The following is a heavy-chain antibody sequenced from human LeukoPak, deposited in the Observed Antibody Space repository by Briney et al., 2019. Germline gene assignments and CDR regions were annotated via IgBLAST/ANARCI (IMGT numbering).Heavy chain of an antibody. CDR2: ISSSGSTI. V-gene: IGHV3-48*03. CDR1: GFTFSSYE. Sequence: PGGSLRLSCAASGFTFSSYEMNWVRQAPGKGLEWVSYISSSGSTIYYADSVKGRFTISRDNAKNSLYLQMNSLRAEDTALYHCAREGRFCSGGSCYPNYYYYYYMDVWGKGTTVTISS. D-gene: IGHD2-15*01. CDR3: AREGRFCSGGSCYPNYYYYYYMDV. J-gene: IGHJ6*03.